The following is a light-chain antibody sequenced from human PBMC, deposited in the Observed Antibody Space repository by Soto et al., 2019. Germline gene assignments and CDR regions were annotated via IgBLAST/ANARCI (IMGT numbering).Light chain of an antibody. V-gene: IGLV1-36*01. CDR3: ATWDDTLNGVV. J-gene: IGLJ3*02. CDR2: YDD. Sequence: QSVLTQSPSVSGAPRQRVTITCSGSTSNIGNNAVSWYQQLPGEAPKLILYYDDLLSPGVSDRFSASKSGTSASLAISGLQSEDEADYYCATWDDTLNGVVFGEGTKVTVL. CDR1: TSNIGNNA.